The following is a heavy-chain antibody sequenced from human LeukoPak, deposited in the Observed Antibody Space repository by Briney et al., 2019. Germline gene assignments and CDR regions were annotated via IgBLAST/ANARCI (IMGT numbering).Heavy chain of an antibody. V-gene: IGHV3-48*03. D-gene: IGHD4-23*01. CDR3: ARDFGRWFIDY. CDR1: GFTFSNYE. Sequence: GGSLRLSCAASGFTFSNYEMHWVRQAPGKGLEWVSYISSSGSDIYYADSVKGRFTISRDNAKNSLYLHMNSLRAEDTAVYYCARDFGRWFIDYWGQGTLVTVSS. J-gene: IGHJ4*02. CDR2: ISSSGSDI.